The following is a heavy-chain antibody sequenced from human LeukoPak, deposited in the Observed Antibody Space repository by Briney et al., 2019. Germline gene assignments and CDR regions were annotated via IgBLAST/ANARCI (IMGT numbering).Heavy chain of an antibody. CDR2: IKQDGREL. J-gene: IGHJ4*02. V-gene: IGHV3-7*01. CDR3: ARSYSRFDY. CDR1: EFTFSSYW. Sequence: GGSLRLSCVASEFTFSSYWMSWVRQAPGRGLEWVGNIKQDGRELYYVDSVKGRFTISKDNTKKSLYLQMNSLGAEDTAVYYWARSYSRFDYWGQGTLVTVSS. D-gene: IGHD6-13*01.